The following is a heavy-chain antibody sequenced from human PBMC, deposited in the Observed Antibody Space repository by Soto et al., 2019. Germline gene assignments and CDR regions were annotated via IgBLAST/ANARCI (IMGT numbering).Heavy chain of an antibody. Sequence: VSLRLSCAASGFTFSGSAMHWVRQASGKGLEWVGRIRSKANSYATAYAASVKGRFTISRDDSKNTAYLQMNSLKTEDTAVYYCTRTYSSSRNYGMDVWGQGTTVTVSS. CDR2: IRSKANSYAT. D-gene: IGHD6-6*01. CDR1: GFTFSGSA. J-gene: IGHJ6*02. CDR3: TRTYSSSRNYGMDV. V-gene: IGHV3-73*01.